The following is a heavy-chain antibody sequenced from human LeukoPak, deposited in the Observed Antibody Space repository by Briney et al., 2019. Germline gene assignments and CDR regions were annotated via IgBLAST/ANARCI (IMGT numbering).Heavy chain of an antibody. CDR3: VKERGYCSGGSCYFDY. V-gene: IGHV3-64D*06. Sequence: PGGSLRLSCSASGFTFSSYAMHWVRQAPGKGLEYVSAISSNGVSTYYADSVKGRLTISRDNSKTTMYLQMSSLRAEDTCVYYCVKERGYCSGGSCYFDYWGQGTLVTVSS. J-gene: IGHJ4*02. CDR2: ISSNGVST. D-gene: IGHD2-15*01. CDR1: GFTFSSYA.